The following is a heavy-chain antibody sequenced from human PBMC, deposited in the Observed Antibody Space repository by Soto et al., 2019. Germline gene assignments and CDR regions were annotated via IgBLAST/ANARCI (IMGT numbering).Heavy chain of an antibody. V-gene: IGHV4-30-4*01. Sequence: SETLSLTCTVSGASISSGDHYWSWIRQPPGKGLEWIGYIYYSGTTYYNPSLKSRLTISVDTTKNQFSLKLTSVTAADAAVYYCASYYDSSGPTYDFWGQGTLVTVSS. CDR2: IYYSGTT. CDR3: ASYYDSSGPTYDF. J-gene: IGHJ4*02. CDR1: GASISSGDHY. D-gene: IGHD3-22*01.